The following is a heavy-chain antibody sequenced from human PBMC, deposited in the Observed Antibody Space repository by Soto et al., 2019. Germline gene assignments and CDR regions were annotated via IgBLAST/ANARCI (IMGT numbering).Heavy chain of an antibody. CDR2: IWYDGSNK. D-gene: IGHD6-13*01. J-gene: IGHJ5*02. CDR3: ARSSAAAGTGWFYP. Sequence: QVQLVESGGGVVQPGRSLRLSCAASGFTFSSYGMHWVRQAPGKGLEWVAVIWYDGSNKYYADSVKGRFTISRDNSKNTLYLQMNSLRAEDTAVYYCARSSAAAGTGWFYPWGQGTLVTVSS. V-gene: IGHV3-33*01. CDR1: GFTFSSYG.